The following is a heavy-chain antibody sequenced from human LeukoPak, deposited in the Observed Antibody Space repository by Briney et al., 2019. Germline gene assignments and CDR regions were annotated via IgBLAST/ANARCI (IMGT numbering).Heavy chain of an antibody. CDR1: GFTFSSYT. V-gene: IGHV3-23*01. CDR2: ISGSGGST. D-gene: IGHD3-10*01. CDR3: AKDRVYGSGSAPPTWFDY. Sequence: RTGGSLRLSCAASGFTFSSYTMNWVRQAPGKGLEWVSAISGSGGSTYYADSVKGRFTISRDNSKNTLYLQMNSLRAEDTAVYYCAKDRVYGSGSAPPTWFDYWGQGTLVTVSS. J-gene: IGHJ4*02.